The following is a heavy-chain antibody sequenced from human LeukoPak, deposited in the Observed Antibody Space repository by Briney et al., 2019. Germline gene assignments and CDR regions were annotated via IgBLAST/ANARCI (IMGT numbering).Heavy chain of an antibody. CDR3: ARGREEGFDY. V-gene: IGHV1-8*02. J-gene: IGHJ4*02. Sequence: GASVKVSCKASGYAFSAYYMHWVRQATGQGLEWMGWMNPNSGNTGYAQKFQGRVTMTRNTSISTAYMELSSLRSEDTAVYYCARGREEGFDYWGQGTLVTVSS. CDR1: GYAFSAYY. CDR2: MNPNSGNT. D-gene: IGHD1-26*01.